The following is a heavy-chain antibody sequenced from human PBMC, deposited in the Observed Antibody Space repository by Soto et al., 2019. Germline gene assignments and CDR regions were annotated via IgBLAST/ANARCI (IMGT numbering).Heavy chain of an antibody. CDR3: AKAGSSRTHHYYYGMDV. J-gene: IGHJ6*02. CDR2: ISGSGGST. Sequence: GGSLRLSCAASGFTFSSYAMSWVRQAPGKGLEWVSAISGSGGSTYYADSVKGRFTISRDNSKNTLYLQMNSLRAEDTAVYYCAKAGSSRTHHYYYGMDVWGQGTTVTVSS. D-gene: IGHD1-26*01. V-gene: IGHV3-23*01. CDR1: GFTFSSYA.